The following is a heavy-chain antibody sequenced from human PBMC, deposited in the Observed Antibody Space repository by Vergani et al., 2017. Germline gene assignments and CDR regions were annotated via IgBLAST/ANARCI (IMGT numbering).Heavy chain of an antibody. V-gene: IGHV1-69*06. J-gene: IGHJ3*02. CDR1: GGTFSSYA. CDR3: ARDRSRRRSWYDAFDI. D-gene: IGHD6-13*01. Sequence: QVQLVQSGAEVKKPGSSVKVSCKASGGTFSSYAISWVRQAPGQGLEWMGGIIPIFGSANYAQKFKGRVTITADKSTSTAYMELSSLRSEDTAVYYCARDRSRRRSWYDAFDIWGQGTMVTVSS. CDR2: IIPIFGSA.